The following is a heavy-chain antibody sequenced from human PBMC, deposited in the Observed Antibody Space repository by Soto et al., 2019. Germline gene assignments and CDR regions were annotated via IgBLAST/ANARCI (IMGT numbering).Heavy chain of an antibody. J-gene: IGHJ4*02. CDR2: IYYSGST. V-gene: IGHV4-31*03. CDR1: GGSISSGGYY. D-gene: IGHD4-17*01. CDR3: ARNSQYDYGENRGLDFDY. Sequence: SETLYLTCTVSGGSISSGGYYWSWIRQHPGKGLEWIGYIYYSGSTYYNPSLKSRVTISVDTSKNQFSLKLSSVTAADTAVYYCARNSQYDYGENRGLDFDYWGQGTLVTVSS.